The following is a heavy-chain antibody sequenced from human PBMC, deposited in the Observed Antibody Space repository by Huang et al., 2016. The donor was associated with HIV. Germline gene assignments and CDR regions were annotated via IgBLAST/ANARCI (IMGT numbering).Heavy chain of an antibody. CDR2: MNPNSGNT. Sequence: QVQLVQSGAEVKKPGASVRVSCRSSGYTFTNYDINGVRQATGQGLEWMGWMNPNSGNTGFAQKFQGRVTIIMNTSISTAYMELSSLRSEDTAVYYCARARGYYYGSGGYYSRYYFDYWGQGTLVTVSS. V-gene: IGHV1-8*03. CDR3: ARARGYYYGSGGYYSRYYFDY. J-gene: IGHJ4*02. CDR1: GYTFTNYD. D-gene: IGHD3-22*01.